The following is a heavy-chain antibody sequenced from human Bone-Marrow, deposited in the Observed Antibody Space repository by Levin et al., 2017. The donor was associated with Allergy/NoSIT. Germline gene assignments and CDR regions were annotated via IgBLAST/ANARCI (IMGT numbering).Heavy chain of an antibody. CDR1: GFTFSNAW. Sequence: SCAASGFTFSNAWMSWVRQAPGKGLEWVGRIKSKTDGGTTDYAAPVKGRFTISRDDSKNTLYLQMNSLKTEDTAVYYCTTDVPTLRYCSGGSCYSEFYFDYWGQGTLVTVSS. J-gene: IGHJ4*02. V-gene: IGHV3-15*01. CDR2: IKSKTDGGTT. CDR3: TTDVPTLRYCSGGSCYSEFYFDY. D-gene: IGHD2-15*01.